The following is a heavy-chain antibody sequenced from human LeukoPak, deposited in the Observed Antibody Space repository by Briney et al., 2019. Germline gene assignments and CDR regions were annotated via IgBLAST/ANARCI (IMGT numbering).Heavy chain of an antibody. J-gene: IGHJ3*02. CDR2: ISTSSSYT. CDR1: GFTFSDYY. Sequence: KSGGSLRLSCAVSGFTFSDYYMSWIRQAPAKGLEWVSYISTSSSYTYYADSVKGRFTISRDNAKNSLYLQMNSLRAEDTAVYYCAGYGGKGSWAFDIWGQGTMVTVSS. CDR3: AGYGGKGSWAFDI. D-gene: IGHD4-23*01. V-gene: IGHV3-11*06.